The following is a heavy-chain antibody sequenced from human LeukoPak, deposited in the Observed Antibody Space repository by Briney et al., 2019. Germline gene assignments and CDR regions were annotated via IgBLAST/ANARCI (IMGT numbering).Heavy chain of an antibody. D-gene: IGHD3-3*02. CDR2: IYYSGST. CDR1: GGSISSYY. V-gene: IGHV4-59*08. J-gene: IGHJ4*02. Sequence: SETLSLTCTVSGGSISSYYWSWIRQPPGKGLEWIGYIYYSGSTNYNPSLKSRVTISVDTSKNQFSLRLNSMTAADTAVYHCARHPSRPHFGYFDYWGQGTLVTVSS. CDR3: ARHPSRPHFGYFDY.